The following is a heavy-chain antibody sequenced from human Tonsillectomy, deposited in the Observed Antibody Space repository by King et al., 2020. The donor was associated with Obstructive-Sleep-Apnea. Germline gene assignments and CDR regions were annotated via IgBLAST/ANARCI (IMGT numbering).Heavy chain of an antibody. J-gene: IGHJ5*02. CDR2: IYWDVDK. D-gene: IGHD3-3*02. Sequence: TLKESGPTLVKPTQTLTLTCTFSGFSLSTSGVGVGWIRQPPGKALEWLTPIYWDVDKRYSPSLKSRLTITKDTSKNQVVLTMTNMDPVDTATYYCAHRRALNWFDPWGQGTLVTVSS. CDR3: AHRRALNWFDP. CDR1: GFSLSTSGVG. V-gene: IGHV2-5*02.